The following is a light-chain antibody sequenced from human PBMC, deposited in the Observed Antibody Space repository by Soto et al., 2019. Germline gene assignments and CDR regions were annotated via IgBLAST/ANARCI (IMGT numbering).Light chain of an antibody. J-gene: IGKJ4*01. CDR3: QQYHNWPPLT. V-gene: IGKV3-20*01. CDR2: GAS. Sequence: EIVLTRCPGTLSLSPGERATLSCRASQSVSSSYLAWYQQKPGQAPRLLIYGASSRATGIPDRFSGSGSGTDFTLTISRLEPEDFAVYYCQQYHNWPPLTFGGGTKVDIK. CDR1: QSVSSSY.